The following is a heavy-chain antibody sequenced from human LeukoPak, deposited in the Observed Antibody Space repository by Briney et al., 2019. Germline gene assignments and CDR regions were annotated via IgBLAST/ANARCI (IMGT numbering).Heavy chain of an antibody. CDR2: IFPSGGEI. V-gene: IGHV3-23*01. Sequence: GGSLRLSCAASGFTFSTFAMIWVRQPPGKGLEWFSSIFPSGGEIHYADSVRRRFPISRDNSKNTLYLQMNSLRAEDTAVYYRAKMKTGPLIWYFDYWGQGTLVTVSS. CDR1: GFTFSTFA. J-gene: IGHJ4*02. D-gene: IGHD3-10*01. CDR3: AKMKTGPLIWYFDY.